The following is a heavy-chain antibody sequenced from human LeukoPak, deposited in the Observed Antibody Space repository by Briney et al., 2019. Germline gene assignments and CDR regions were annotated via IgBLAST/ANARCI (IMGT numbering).Heavy chain of an antibody. CDR2: IYYSGST. CDR1: GGSISSSSYY. Sequence: PSETLSLTCTVSGGSISSSSYYWGWIRQPPGKGLEWIGSIYYSGSTYYNPSLKSRVTISVDTSKNQFSLKLSSVTAADTAVYYCAVVLRSWVGYYFDYWGQGTLVTVSS. J-gene: IGHJ4*02. D-gene: IGHD3-10*01. V-gene: IGHV4-39*01. CDR3: AVVLRSWVGYYFDY.